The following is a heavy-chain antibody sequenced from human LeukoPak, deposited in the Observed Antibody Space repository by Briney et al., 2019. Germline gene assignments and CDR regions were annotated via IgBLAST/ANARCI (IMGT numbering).Heavy chain of an antibody. CDR2: ISSSSSYI. J-gene: IGHJ5*02. CDR1: GFTFSSYS. Sequence: GGSLRLSCVASGFTFSSYSMNWVRQAPGKGLEWVSSISSSSSYIYYADSVKGRFTFSRDNAKNSLSLQMNSLRAEDTAVYYCARDGEVGVGRWFDPWGQGTLVTVSS. CDR3: ARDGEVGVGRWFDP. V-gene: IGHV3-21*01. D-gene: IGHD1-26*01.